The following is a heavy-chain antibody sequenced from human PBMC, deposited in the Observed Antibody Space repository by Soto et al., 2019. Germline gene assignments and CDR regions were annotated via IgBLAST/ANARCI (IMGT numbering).Heavy chain of an antibody. CDR1: GGSISGSY. J-gene: IGHJ4*02. D-gene: IGHD6-19*01. CDR3: ARSVAVPGAHIDY. Sequence: SETLSLSCSDTGGSISGSYWTWIRQSPGKGLEWLGYVYYTGSTNYSPSLRSRVSISVDTSKNEFSLRLSSVTAADTAVYFCARSVAVPGAHIDYWGQGTQVTVSS. CDR2: VYYTGST. V-gene: IGHV4-59*01.